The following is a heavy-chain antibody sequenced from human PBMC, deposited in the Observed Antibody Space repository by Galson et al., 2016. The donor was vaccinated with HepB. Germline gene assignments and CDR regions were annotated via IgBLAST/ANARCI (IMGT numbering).Heavy chain of an antibody. CDR1: GESFSDYC. J-gene: IGHJ4*02. V-gene: IGHV4-34*01. Sequence: SETLSLTCAVYGESFSDYCWTWIRQSPRKGLEWIGQINHRGKTDYNLSLKSRLTISVDTSKNQFSLKVRSLTPADTAVYYCARAPVIGGIDYWGQGTVVTVSS. CDR3: ARAPVIGGIDY. CDR2: INHRGKT. D-gene: IGHD3-10*01.